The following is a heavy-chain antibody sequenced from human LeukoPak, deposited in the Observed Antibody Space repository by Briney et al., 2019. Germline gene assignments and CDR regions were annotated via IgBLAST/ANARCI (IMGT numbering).Heavy chain of an antibody. CDR1: GFTFSSYS. CDR2: ISSSSSYI. Sequence: GGSLRLSCAASGFTFSSYSMNWVRQAPGKGLEWVTSISSSSSYIYYADSVRGRFTISRDNAKNSLYLQMNSLRAEDTAVYYCAREGSGSRYGYWGQGTLVTVSS. CDR3: AREGSGSRYGY. D-gene: IGHD6-13*01. J-gene: IGHJ4*02. V-gene: IGHV3-21*01.